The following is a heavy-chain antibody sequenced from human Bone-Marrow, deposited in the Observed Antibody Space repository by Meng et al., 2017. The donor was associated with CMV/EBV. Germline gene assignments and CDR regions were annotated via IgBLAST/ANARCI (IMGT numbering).Heavy chain of an antibody. CDR1: TLSGYY. D-gene: IGHD3-22*01. J-gene: IGHJ5*02. Sequence: TLSGYYMHGVRQAPGQGLEWMGWINPNSGGTNYAQKFQGRVTMTRDTSISTAYMELSRLRSDDTAVYYCARDYDSSGYHPYNWFDPWGQGTLVTVSS. CDR3: ARDYDSSGYHPYNWFDP. V-gene: IGHV1-2*02. CDR2: INPNSGGT.